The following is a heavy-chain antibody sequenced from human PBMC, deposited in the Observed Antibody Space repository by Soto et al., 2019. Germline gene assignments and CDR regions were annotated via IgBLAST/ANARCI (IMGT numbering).Heavy chain of an antibody. CDR3: GKDRRGSGWFICSS. V-gene: IGHV3-23*01. J-gene: IGHJ4*02. D-gene: IGHD6-19*01. Sequence: EVQWLESGGDLVKPGGSLRLSCAASGFTFGDYAMSWVRQAPGKGLGWVSAISGSGDSTRHADSVKGRFTVYRDNSRNTLYLHMNRLRVDDTAVYYCGKDRRGSGWFICSSWCQGTLVTVSS. CDR1: GFTFGDYA. CDR2: ISGSGDST.